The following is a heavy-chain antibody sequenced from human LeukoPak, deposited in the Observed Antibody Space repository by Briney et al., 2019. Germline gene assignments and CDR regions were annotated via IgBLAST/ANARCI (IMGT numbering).Heavy chain of an antibody. D-gene: IGHD1-26*01. V-gene: IGHV4-39*07. CDR3: ARDGAGSYRFDP. CDR1: GGSISSSSYY. Sequence: SETLSLTCTVSGGSISSSSYYWGWIRQPPGKGLEWIGSIYYCGSTYYNPSLKSRVTISVDTSKNQFSLKLSSVTAADTAVYYCARDGAGSYRFDPWGQGTLVTVSS. J-gene: IGHJ5*02. CDR2: IYYCGST.